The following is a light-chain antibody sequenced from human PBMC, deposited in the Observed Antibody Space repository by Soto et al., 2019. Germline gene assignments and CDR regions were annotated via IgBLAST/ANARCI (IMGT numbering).Light chain of an antibody. CDR3: SSYGGSRV. J-gene: IGLJ1*01. V-gene: IGLV2-14*01. CDR2: EVS. CDR1: SSDVGGYNY. Sequence: QSALTQPASVSGSPGQSITISCTGTSSDVGGYNYVSWYQQHPGKAPKLMIYEVSNRPSGVSNRFSGSKSGNTASLTVSGLQAEDEADYYCSSYGGSRVFGTGTKV.